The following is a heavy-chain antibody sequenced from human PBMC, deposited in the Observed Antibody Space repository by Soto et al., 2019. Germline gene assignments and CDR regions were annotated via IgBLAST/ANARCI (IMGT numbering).Heavy chain of an antibody. Sequence: ASVEVSCKASGYTFTSYGISWVRQAPGQGLEWMGGIIPIFGTANYAQKFQGRVTITADESTSTAYMELSSLRSEDTAVYYCAREKQQRHAFDIWGQGTMVTVSS. V-gene: IGHV1-69*13. CDR1: GYTFTSYG. J-gene: IGHJ3*02. D-gene: IGHD6-13*01. CDR2: IIPIFGTA. CDR3: AREKQQRHAFDI.